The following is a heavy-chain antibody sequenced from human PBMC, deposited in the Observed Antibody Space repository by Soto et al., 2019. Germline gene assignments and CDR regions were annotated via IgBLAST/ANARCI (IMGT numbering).Heavy chain of an antibody. D-gene: IGHD3-22*01. CDR2: IFFSGNT. J-gene: IGHJ5*02. CDR1: GGSILNGGHY. Sequence: PSETLSLTCTVSGGSILNGGHYWTWIRQHPGKGLEWIGKIFFSGNTHYNPALKSRLTFSVDTTKNQFSLKLSSVTAADTAVYYCARVYYYDSSGYYAWWFDPWGQGTLVTVSS. V-gene: IGHV4-31*03. CDR3: ARVYYYDSSGYYAWWFDP.